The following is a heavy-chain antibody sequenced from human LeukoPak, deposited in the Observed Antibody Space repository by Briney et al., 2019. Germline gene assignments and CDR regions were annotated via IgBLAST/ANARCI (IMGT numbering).Heavy chain of an antibody. V-gene: IGHV3-74*01. CDR2: INSDGSST. CDR3: ARMYGHCSGGSCYPGVVDY. D-gene: IGHD2-15*01. Sequence: GGSLRLSCAVSGFTFSSYTMNWVRQAPGKGLVWVSRINSDGSSTSYADSVKGRFTISRDNAKNTLYLQMNSLRAEDTAVYYCARMYGHCSGGSCYPGVVDYWGQGTLVTVSS. CDR1: GFTFSSYT. J-gene: IGHJ4*02.